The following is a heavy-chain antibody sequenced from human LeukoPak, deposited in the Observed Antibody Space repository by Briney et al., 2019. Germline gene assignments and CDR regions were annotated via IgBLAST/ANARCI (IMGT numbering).Heavy chain of an antibody. CDR3: RAATRYLDYYYDY. CDR1: RFTFSIFG. Sequence: GGSLRLSCAASRFTFSIFGMHWVRQAPGKGLEWIAVISSDGTDKYYADSVRGRFTISRDNSKDTLYLQMSSLRIEDTAIYYCRAATRYLDYYYDYWGQGTLVTVSS. J-gene: IGHJ4*02. V-gene: IGHV3-30*03. D-gene: IGHD3-22*01. CDR2: ISSDGTDK.